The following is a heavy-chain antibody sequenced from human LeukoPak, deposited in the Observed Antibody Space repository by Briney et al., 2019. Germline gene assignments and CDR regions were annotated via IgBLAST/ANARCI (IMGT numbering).Heavy chain of an antibody. D-gene: IGHD6-13*01. V-gene: IGHV3-7*01. Sequence: GGSLRLSCAASGFTFSSHWMSWVRQAPGKGLEWVANIKQDGSEKYYVDSVKGRFTISRDNAKNSLYLQMNSLRAEDTAVYYCAREGEQQLVSEDYWGQGTLVTVSS. CDR3: AREGEQQLVSEDY. CDR2: IKQDGSEK. CDR1: GFTFSSHW. J-gene: IGHJ4*02.